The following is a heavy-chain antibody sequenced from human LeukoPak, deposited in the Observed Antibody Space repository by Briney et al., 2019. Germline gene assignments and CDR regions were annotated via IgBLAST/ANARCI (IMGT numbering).Heavy chain of an antibody. Sequence: SETLSLTCAVYGGSFSDYYWSWIRQPPGKGLEWIGEINHSGSTNYNPSLKSRVTISVDTSKNQFSLKLSSVTAADTAVYYCARHLDYCSSTSCYDNWFDPWGQGTLVTVSS. J-gene: IGHJ5*02. D-gene: IGHD2-2*01. CDR1: GGSFSDYY. CDR2: INHSGST. CDR3: ARHLDYCSSTSCYDNWFDP. V-gene: IGHV4-34*01.